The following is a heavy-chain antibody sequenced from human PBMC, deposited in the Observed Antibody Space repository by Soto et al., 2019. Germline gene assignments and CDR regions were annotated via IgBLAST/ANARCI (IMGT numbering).Heavy chain of an antibody. CDR1: GFTVSSNY. Sequence: GGSLRLSCAASGFTVSSNYMSWVRQAPGKGLEWVSVIYSGGSTYYADSVKGRFTISRDNSKNTLYLQMNSLRAEDTAVYYCARAHGDFAFDIWGQGTMVTVSS. CDR2: IYSGGST. J-gene: IGHJ3*02. CDR3: ARAHGDFAFDI. D-gene: IGHD4-17*01. V-gene: IGHV3-66*01.